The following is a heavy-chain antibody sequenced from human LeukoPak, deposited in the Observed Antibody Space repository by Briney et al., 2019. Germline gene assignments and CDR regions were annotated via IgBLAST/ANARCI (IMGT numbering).Heavy chain of an antibody. CDR3: ARDLCAIDSTGCQGGYFDY. CDR2: ISSRSSYI. V-gene: IGHV3-21*06. J-gene: IGHJ4*02. CDR1: GFTVSGYS. Sequence: PGGSLRLSCVASGFTVSGYSMNWVRQAPGKGLEWVSSISSRSSYIYYADSVKGRFTISRDNTKNSLYLLMSSLRAEDTAVYYCARDLCAIDSTGCQGGYFDYWGQGTLVTVSS. D-gene: IGHD6-19*01.